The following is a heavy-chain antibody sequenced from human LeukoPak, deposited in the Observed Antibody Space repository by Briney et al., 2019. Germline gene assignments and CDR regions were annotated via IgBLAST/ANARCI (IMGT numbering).Heavy chain of an antibody. Sequence: VASVKVSCKASVYTFTGYYMHWVRQAPGQGLEWMGWINPNSGGTNYAQKFQGRVTMTRDTSISTAYMELSRLRSDDTAVYYCARSSLGGIAVGGTLDYWGQGTLVTVSS. V-gene: IGHV1-2*02. J-gene: IGHJ4*02. CDR3: ARSSLGGIAVGGTLDY. CDR2: INPNSGGT. CDR1: VYTFTGYY. D-gene: IGHD6-19*01.